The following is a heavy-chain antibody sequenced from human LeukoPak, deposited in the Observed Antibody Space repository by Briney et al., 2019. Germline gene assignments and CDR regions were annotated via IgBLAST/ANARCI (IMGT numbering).Heavy chain of an antibody. CDR3: GRTRSNNYGDYFDY. CDR1: GGSISSGGYY. V-gene: IGHV4-61*08. CDR2: IYYNGST. J-gene: IGHJ4*02. Sequence: SQTLSLTCTVSGGSISSGGYYWSWIRQPPGKGLEWIGYIYYNGSTNYNPSLKSRVTISVDTSKTQFSLKLSSVTAADTAVYYCGRTRSNNYGDYFDYWGQGTLVTVSS. D-gene: IGHD4-17*01.